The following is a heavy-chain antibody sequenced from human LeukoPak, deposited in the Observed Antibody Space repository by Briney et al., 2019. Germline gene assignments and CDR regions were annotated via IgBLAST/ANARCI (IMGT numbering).Heavy chain of an antibody. D-gene: IGHD1-26*01. J-gene: IGHJ4*02. V-gene: IGHV4-39*01. Sequence: SETLSLTCTVSGGSISSGGYYWGWVRQPPGKGLEWIGSIYYSGSTYYNPSLKSLVTISVDTTNNHYSLKLSSVTAADTAVYYCARHAGGVVGATIHYWGQGTLVTVSS. CDR1: GGSISSGGYY. CDR2: IYYSGST. CDR3: ARHAGGVVGATIHY.